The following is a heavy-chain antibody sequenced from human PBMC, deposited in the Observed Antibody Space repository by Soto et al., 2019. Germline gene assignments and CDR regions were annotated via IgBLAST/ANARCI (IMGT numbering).Heavy chain of an antibody. CDR2: ISGSGGST. CDR1: GFTFSSYA. V-gene: IGHV3-23*01. CDR3: AKGELHHYYYYGMDV. J-gene: IGHJ6*02. D-gene: IGHD1-26*01. Sequence: GGSLRLSCAASGFTFSSYAMSWVRQAPGKGLEWVSAISGSGGSTYYADSVKGRFTISRDNSKNTLYLQMNSLRAEDTAVYYCAKGELHHYYYYGMDVWGQGTTVTVSS.